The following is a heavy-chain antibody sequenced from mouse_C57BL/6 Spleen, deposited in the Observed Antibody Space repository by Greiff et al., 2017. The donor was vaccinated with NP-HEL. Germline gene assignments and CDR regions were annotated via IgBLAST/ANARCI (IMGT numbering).Heavy chain of an antibody. CDR1: GYAFTNYL. V-gene: IGHV1-54*01. D-gene: IGHD1-1*01. Sequence: VQLQQSGAELVRPGTSVKVSCKASGYAFTNYLIEWVKQRPGQGLEWIGVINPGSGGTNYNEKFKGKATLTADKSSSTAYMQLSSLTSEDSAVYFCARANYGSPVDYWGQGTTLTVSS. CDR2: INPGSGGT. J-gene: IGHJ2*01. CDR3: ARANYGSPVDY.